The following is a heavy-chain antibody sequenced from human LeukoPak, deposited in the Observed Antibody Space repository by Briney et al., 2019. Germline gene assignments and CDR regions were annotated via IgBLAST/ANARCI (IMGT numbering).Heavy chain of an antibody. J-gene: IGHJ4*02. CDR3: ARGQYYGSGSYYDY. CDR1: GYTFTSYD. Sequence: ASMKVSCKASGYTFTSYDINWVRQATGQGLEWMGWMNPNSGNTGYAQKFQGRVTMTRNTSISTAYMELSSLRSEDTAVYYCARGQYYGSGSYYDYWGQGTLVTVSS. V-gene: IGHV1-8*01. D-gene: IGHD3-10*01. CDR2: MNPNSGNT.